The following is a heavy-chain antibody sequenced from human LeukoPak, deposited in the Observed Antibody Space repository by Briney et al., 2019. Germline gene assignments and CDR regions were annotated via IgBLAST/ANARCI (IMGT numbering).Heavy chain of an antibody. V-gene: IGHV3-30*18. Sequence: GGSLRLSCTASGLTFLNYGMHWVRQAPGKGLEWVAVIPYDGSNEYYADSVKGRFTISRDNSKNTLYLQMNSLRAEDTAVYYCAKGRGAFDIWGQGTMVTVSS. J-gene: IGHJ3*02. D-gene: IGHD3-10*01. CDR3: AKGRGAFDI. CDR2: IPYDGSNE. CDR1: GLTFLNYG.